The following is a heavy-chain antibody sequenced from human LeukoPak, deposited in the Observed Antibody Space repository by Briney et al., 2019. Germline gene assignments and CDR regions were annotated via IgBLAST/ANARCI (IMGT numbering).Heavy chain of an antibody. Sequence: GGSLRLSCAASGFTVSSNYMSWVRQAPGKGLEWVSVIYSGGSTYYADSVKGRFTISRDNSKNTLYLQMNSLRAEDTAVYYCARDNGGDNWSPYYYYGMDVWGQGTTVTVSS. V-gene: IGHV3-66*02. CDR1: GFTVSSNY. J-gene: IGHJ6*02. D-gene: IGHD1-20*01. CDR2: IYSGGST. CDR3: ARDNGGDNWSPYYYYGMDV.